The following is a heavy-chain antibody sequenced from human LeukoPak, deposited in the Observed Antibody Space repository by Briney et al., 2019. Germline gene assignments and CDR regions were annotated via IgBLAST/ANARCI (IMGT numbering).Heavy chain of an antibody. V-gene: IGHV1-3*01. CDR3: ARPSSLKQWLAFPDY. CDR1: GYTFTSYA. Sequence: ASVKVSCKASGYTFTSYAMHWVRQAPGQRLEWMGWINAGNGNTKYSQKFQGRVTITRDTSASTAYMELSSLRSEDTAVYYCARPSSLKQWLAFPDYWGQGTLVTVSS. CDR2: INAGNGNT. J-gene: IGHJ4*02. D-gene: IGHD6-19*01.